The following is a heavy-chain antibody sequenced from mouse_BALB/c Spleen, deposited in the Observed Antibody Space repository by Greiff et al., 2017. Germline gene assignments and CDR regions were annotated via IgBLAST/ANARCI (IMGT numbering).Heavy chain of an antibody. V-gene: IGHV5-6-5*01. CDR1: GFTFSSYA. D-gene: IGHD2-2*01. Sequence: EVQLVESGGGLVKPGGSLKLSCAASGFTFSSYAMSWVRQTPEKRLEWVASISSGGSTYYPDSVKGRFTNSRDNARNILYLQMSSLRSEDTAMYYCARGRGLRRSYAMDYWGQGTSVTVSS. J-gene: IGHJ4*01. CDR3: ARGRGLRRSYAMDY. CDR2: ISSGGST.